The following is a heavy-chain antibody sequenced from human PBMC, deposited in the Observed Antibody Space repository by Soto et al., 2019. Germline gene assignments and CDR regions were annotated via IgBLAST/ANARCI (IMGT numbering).Heavy chain of an antibody. J-gene: IGHJ6*02. CDR3: ARRFTARRITMVRGEAYNGMDV. V-gene: IGHV1-69*10. CDR2: IIPIPGTA. D-gene: IGHD3-10*01. Sequence: SVKVSCKASGGTFGSYAISWVRQAPGQGLEWMGGIIPIPGTANYAQKFQGRVTIAADKSKNQFSLKLSSVTAADTAVYYCARRFTARRITMVRGEAYNGMDVWGQGTTVTVSS. CDR1: GGTFGSYA.